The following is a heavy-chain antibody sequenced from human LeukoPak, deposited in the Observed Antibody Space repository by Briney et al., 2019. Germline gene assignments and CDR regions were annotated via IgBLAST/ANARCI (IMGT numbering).Heavy chain of an antibody. CDR3: ARDGLPVALDK. CDR2: VNPDMSEK. D-gene: IGHD2-2*01. Sequence: GGSLRLSCAASDFSFITYAMSWVRQAPGKGLEWVTNVNPDMSEKNYVESVKGRFTISRDKVKNSLYLQMNSLRGDDTAVYYCARDGLPVALDKWGQGTLVTVSS. V-gene: IGHV3-7*01. J-gene: IGHJ4*02. CDR1: DFSFITYA.